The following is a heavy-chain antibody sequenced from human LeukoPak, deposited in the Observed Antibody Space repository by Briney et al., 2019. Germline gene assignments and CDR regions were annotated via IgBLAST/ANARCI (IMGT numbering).Heavy chain of an antibody. J-gene: IGHJ4*02. CDR3: AIHPSDSSGYFSY. CDR2: IDTKTGNP. CDR1: GNTFTGYY. V-gene: IGHV7-4-1*02. D-gene: IGHD3-22*01. Sequence: ASVKVSCKASGNTFTGYYMHWVRQAPGQGLEYMGWIDTKTGNPTYAQGFTGRFVFSLDTSVSTAYLQISSLKAEDTAVYYCAIHPSDSSGYFSYWGQGALVTVSS.